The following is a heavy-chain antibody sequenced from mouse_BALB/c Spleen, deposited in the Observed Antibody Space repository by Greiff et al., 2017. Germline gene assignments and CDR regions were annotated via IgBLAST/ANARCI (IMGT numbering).Heavy chain of an antibody. D-gene: IGHD1-1*01. Sequence: EVQGVESGGGLVKPGGSLKLSCAASGFTFSSYAMSWVRQTPEKRLEWVASISSGGSTYYPDSVKGRFAISRDNARNILYLHMSSLRSEDTAMYYCARGRGELLRYYFDYWGQGTTLTVSS. CDR1: GFTFSSYA. V-gene: IGHV5-6-5*01. J-gene: IGHJ2*01. CDR2: ISSGGST. CDR3: ARGRGELLRYYFDY.